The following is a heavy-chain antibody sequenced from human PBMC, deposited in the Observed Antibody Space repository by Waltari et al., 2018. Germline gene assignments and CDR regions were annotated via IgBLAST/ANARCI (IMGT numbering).Heavy chain of an antibody. CDR3: ARGRKGYYYYYYMDV. J-gene: IGHJ6*03. CDR1: GGSFSGYY. V-gene: IGHV4-34*01. CDR2: INHSGST. Sequence: QVQLQQWGAGLLKPSETLSLTCAVYGGSFSGYYWSWIRQPPGKGLEWIGEINHSGSTNYNPSLKSRVTISVDTSKNQFSLKLSSVTAADTAVYYCARGRKGYYYYYYMDVWGKGTTVTVSS.